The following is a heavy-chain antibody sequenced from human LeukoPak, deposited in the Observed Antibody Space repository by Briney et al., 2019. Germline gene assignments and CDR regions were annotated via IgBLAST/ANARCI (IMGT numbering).Heavy chain of an antibody. D-gene: IGHD3-22*01. CDR1: GGSISSSSYY. CDR3: ASLQDSSGYPYYSDY. J-gene: IGHJ4*02. V-gene: IGHV4-39*01. Sequence: SETLSLTCTVSGGSISSSSYYWGWIRQPPGKGLEWIWSIYYSGSTHYNPSLKSRVTLSVDTYKNQFSLRLSSVTAADTAVYYCASLQDSSGYPYYSDYWGQGTLVTVSS. CDR2: IYYSGST.